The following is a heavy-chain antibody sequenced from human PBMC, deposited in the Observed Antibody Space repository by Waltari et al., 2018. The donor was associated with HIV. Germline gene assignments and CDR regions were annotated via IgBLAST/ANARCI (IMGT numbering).Heavy chain of an antibody. CDR1: GFTFSHYA. Sequence: EVRLFESGGGLVQPGGVLILSGAAAGFTFSHYAMRWLRQAPGKGLEWVSAISGSGGSTYYADSVKGRFTISRDISKNTLYLQMNSLRAEDTAVYFCVKEYQYSHSWYSFYGTDVWGQGTTVTVSS. D-gene: IGHD6-13*01. CDR3: VKEYQYSHSWYSFYGTDV. J-gene: IGHJ6*02. CDR2: ISGSGGST. V-gene: IGHV3-23*01.